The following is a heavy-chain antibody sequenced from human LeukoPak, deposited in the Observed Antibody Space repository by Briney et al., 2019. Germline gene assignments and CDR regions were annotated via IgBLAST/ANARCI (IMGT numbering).Heavy chain of an antibody. Sequence: GGSLRLSCAASGFTFSSYAMSWVRQAPGKGLEWVSAISGSGGSTYYADSVKGRFTISRDNSKNTLYLQMNSLRAEDTAVYYCAKASSDYYDSSPGYWGQGTLVTVSS. V-gene: IGHV3-23*01. CDR2: ISGSGGST. D-gene: IGHD3-22*01. CDR1: GFTFSSYA. J-gene: IGHJ4*02. CDR3: AKASSDYYDSSPGY.